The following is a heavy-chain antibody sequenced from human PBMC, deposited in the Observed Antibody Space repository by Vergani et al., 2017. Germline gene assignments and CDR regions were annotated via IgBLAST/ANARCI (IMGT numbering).Heavy chain of an antibody. CDR1: GGSISSGDYY. J-gene: IGHJ6*03. D-gene: IGHD4-11*01. V-gene: IGHV4-30-4*01. CDR3: ARGLRDDYSNYARVYYYYYMDV. Sequence: QVQLQESGPGLVKPSQTLSLTCTVSGGSISSGDYYWSWIRQPPGKGLEWIGYIYYSGSTYYNPSLKSRVTISVDTSKNQFSLKLSSVTAADTAVYYCARGLRDDYSNYARVYYYYYMDVWGKGTTVNVSS. CDR2: IYYSGST.